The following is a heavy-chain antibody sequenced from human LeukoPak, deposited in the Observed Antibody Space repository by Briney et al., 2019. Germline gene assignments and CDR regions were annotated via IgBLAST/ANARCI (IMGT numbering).Heavy chain of an antibody. J-gene: IGHJ4*02. CDR2: IFYSGST. CDR3: VRSDDFWSGYYGY. Sequence: SETLSLTCTVSGGSISSYCWSWIRQPPGKGLEWIGYIFYSGSTNYNPSLKSRATISVDTSKNQFSLKLSSVTAADTAVYYCVRSDDFWSGYYGYWGQGTLVTVPS. D-gene: IGHD3-3*01. V-gene: IGHV4-59*01. CDR1: GGSISSYC.